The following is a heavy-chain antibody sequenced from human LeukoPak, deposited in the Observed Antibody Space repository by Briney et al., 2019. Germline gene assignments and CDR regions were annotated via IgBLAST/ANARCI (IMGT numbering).Heavy chain of an antibody. CDR1: GDTFSSYA. CDR3: VFSGPTPNWFDP. J-gene: IGHJ5*02. V-gene: IGHV1-69*13. CDR2: IIPIFGTA. D-gene: IGHD2-15*01. Sequence: SVKVSCKASGDTFSSYAISWARQAPGQGLEWMGGIIPIFGTANYAQKFQGRVTITADESTSTPYMELSSLRSEDTAVYYCVFSGPTPNWFDPWGQGTLVTVSS.